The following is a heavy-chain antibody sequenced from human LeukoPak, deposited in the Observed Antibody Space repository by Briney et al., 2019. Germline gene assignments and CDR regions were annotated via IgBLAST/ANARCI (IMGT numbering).Heavy chain of an antibody. D-gene: IGHD3-9*01. CDR2: ISSSGSTI. V-gene: IGHV3-11*01. J-gene: IGHJ4*02. CDR3: AGRYFDWLAYSDY. Sequence: SGGSLRLSCAASGFTFSDYYMSWIRQAPGKGLEWVSYISSSGSTIYYADSVKGRFTISRDNAKNSLYLQMNSLRAEDTAVYYCAGRYFDWLAYSDYWGQGTLVTVSS. CDR1: GFTFSDYY.